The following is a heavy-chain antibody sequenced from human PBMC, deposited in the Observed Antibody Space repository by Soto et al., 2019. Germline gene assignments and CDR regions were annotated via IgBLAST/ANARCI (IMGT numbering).Heavy chain of an antibody. J-gene: IGHJ4*02. V-gene: IGHV1-2*04. Sequence: GASVKVSGTASGYTFTGYYMHCVRQAPGQGLEWMGWINPNSGGTNYAQKFQGWVTMTRDTSISTAYMELSRLRSDDTAVYYCARDYAARYNWNDGQYYFDYWGQGTLVTVSS. D-gene: IGHD1-1*01. CDR2: INPNSGGT. CDR1: GYTFTGYY. CDR3: ARDYAARYNWNDGQYYFDY.